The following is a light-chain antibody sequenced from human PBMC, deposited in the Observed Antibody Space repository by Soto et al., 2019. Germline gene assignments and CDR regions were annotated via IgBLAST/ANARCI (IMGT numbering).Light chain of an antibody. CDR1: NIGSKS. Sequence: SYELTQPPSVSMAPGQTARITCGGTNIGSKSVHWYQQKPGQAPVLVVYDDSDRPSGIPERFSGSNSGNTATLTISGVEAGDEADYFCQVWDRSGDQGVFGTGTKLTVL. CDR3: QVWDRSGDQGV. J-gene: IGLJ1*01. CDR2: DDS. V-gene: IGLV3-21*02.